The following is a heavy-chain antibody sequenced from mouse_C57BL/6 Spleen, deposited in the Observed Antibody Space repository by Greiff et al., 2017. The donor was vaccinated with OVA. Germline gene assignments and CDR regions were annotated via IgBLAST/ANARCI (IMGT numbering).Heavy chain of an antibody. CDR1: GFTFSSYG. J-gene: IGHJ2*01. CDR2: ISSGGSYT. Sequence: EVKVVESGGDLVKPGGSLKLSCAASGFTFSSYGMSWVRQTPDKRLEWVATISSGGSYTYYTDSVKGRSTISRDNAKNTLYLQMSSLKSEDTAWDDCARHIGDYQGYFDYWGQGTTLTVSS. V-gene: IGHV5-6*01. D-gene: IGHD2-4*01. CDR3: ARHIGDYQGYFDY.